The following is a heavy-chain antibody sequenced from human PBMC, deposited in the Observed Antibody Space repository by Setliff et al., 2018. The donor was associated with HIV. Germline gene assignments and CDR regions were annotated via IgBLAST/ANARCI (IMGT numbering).Heavy chain of an antibody. D-gene: IGHD3-3*01. CDR3: ARARADYNFWSGSESHWYFDL. CDR1: GYSISSGYY. J-gene: IGHJ2*01. CDR2: IYHSGST. V-gene: IGHV4-38-2*01. Sequence: SETLSLTCAVSGYSISSGYYWGWIRQPPGKGLEWIGTIYHSGSTYYNPSLKSRVTISVDTSKNQFSLKLSSVTAADTAVYYCARARADYNFWSGSESHWYFDLWGRGTLVTVSS.